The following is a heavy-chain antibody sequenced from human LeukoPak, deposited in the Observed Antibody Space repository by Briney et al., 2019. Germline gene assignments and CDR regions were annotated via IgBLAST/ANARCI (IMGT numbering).Heavy chain of an antibody. V-gene: IGHV4-39*07. CDR2: IGGSNYYRGST. CDR1: GASISSSAYY. CDR3: SRDMHYLATPTTYYYYYMDV. J-gene: IGHJ6*03. D-gene: IGHD1/OR15-1a*01. Sequence: PSETLSLTCTVSGASISSSAYYWGWIRQPPGKGLEWIGSIGGSNYYRGSTYYNPSLKSRVTIHVDTSKDQFSLKLSSVTAADTAVYYCSRDMHYLATPTTYYYYYMDVWGKGTTVTVSS.